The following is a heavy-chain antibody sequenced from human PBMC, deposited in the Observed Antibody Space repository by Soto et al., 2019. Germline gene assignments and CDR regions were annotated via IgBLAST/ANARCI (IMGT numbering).Heavy chain of an antibody. Sequence: ASVKVSCRASGGTFSSYAISWVRQAPGQGLEWMGGIIPIFGTANYAQKFQGRVTITADESTSTAYMELSSLRSEDTAVYYCARMYCYDRSAYYYDYWGQGTLVAFCS. CDR3: ARMYCYDRSAYYYDY. CDR2: IIPIFGTA. V-gene: IGHV1-69*13. D-gene: IGHD3-22*01. CDR1: GGTFSSYA. J-gene: IGHJ4*02.